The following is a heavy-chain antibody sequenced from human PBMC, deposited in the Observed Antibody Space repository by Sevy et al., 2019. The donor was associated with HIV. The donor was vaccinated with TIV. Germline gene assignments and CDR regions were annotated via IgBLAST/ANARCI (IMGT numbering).Heavy chain of an antibody. D-gene: IGHD6-6*01. J-gene: IGHJ4*02. CDR2: ISSSSSTI. CDR1: GFTFSSYS. CDR3: ARGAFSSSSGYYFDY. V-gene: IGHV3-48*01. Sequence: GGSLRLSCAASGFTFSSYSMNWVRQAPGKGLEWVSYISSSSSTIYYADSVKGRFTISRDNSKNTLYLQMNSLRAEDTALYYCARGAFSSSSGYYFDYWGQGALVTVSS.